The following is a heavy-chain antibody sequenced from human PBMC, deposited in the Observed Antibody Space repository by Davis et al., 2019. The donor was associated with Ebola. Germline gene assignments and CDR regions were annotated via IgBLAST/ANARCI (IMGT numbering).Heavy chain of an antibody. CDR3: ARGYCSGGSCYSDY. V-gene: IGHV4-39*01. CDR2: IYYSGST. J-gene: IGHJ4*02. Sequence: SETLSLTCTVSGGSISSSSYYWGWISQPPGKGLEWIGSIYYSGSTYYNPSLKSRVTISVDTSKNQFSLKLSSVTAADTAVYYCARGYCSGGSCYSDYWGQGTLVTVSS. CDR1: GGSISSSSYY. D-gene: IGHD2-15*01.